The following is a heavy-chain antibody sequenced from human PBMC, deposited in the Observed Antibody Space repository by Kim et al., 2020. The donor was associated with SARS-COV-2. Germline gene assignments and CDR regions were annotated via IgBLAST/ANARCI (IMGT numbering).Heavy chain of an antibody. CDR2: ISSSSSYI. Sequence: GGSLRLSCAASGFTFSSYSMNWVRQAPGKGLEWVSSISSSSSYIYYADSVKGRFTISRDNAKNSLYLQMNSLRAEDTAVYYCAREGGDGSGSYYTDYYYYGMDVWGQGTTVTVSS. CDR3: AREGGDGSGSYYTDYYYYGMDV. D-gene: IGHD3-10*01. CDR1: GFTFSSYS. V-gene: IGHV3-21*01. J-gene: IGHJ6*02.